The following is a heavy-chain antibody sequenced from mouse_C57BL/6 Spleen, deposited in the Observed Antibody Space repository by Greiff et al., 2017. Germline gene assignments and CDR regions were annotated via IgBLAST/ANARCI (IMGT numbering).Heavy chain of an antibody. CDR1: GYTFTSYW. V-gene: IGHV1-53*01. D-gene: IGHD1-1*01. J-gene: IGHJ2*01. CDR2: INPSTGGN. Sequence: QVQLQQPGTELVKPGASVQLSCKASGYTFTSYWMHWVKQRPGQGLEWIGNINPSTGGNNYNEKFKSNATLTVDKSSSTAYMQLSSLTSEDSAVYYCARVWGRSIFDYWGQGTTLTVSS. CDR3: ARVWGRSIFDY.